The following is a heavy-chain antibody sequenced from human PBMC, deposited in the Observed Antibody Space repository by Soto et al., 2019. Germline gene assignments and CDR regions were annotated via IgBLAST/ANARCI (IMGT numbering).Heavy chain of an antibody. Sequence: ASVKVSCKASGYTFTTYGISWVRQAPGEGLEWVGWINTSNDNKLYAQKLQGRLTLTTDTSTSTAYMDLTTLRSDDTAVYFCARDPGAASFDFWAQGTLVTGSS. CDR2: INTSNDNK. CDR3: ARDPGAASFDF. V-gene: IGHV1-18*01. D-gene: IGHD2-15*01. CDR1: GYTFTTYG. J-gene: IGHJ4*02.